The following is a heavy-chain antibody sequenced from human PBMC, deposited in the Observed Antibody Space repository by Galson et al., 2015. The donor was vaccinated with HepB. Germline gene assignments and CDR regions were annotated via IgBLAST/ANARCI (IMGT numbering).Heavy chain of an antibody. Sequence: SVKVSCKASRYIFSSYGISWVRQGPGQGLEWVGWISGYNANTNYAQKLQGRVTMTTDTSTNTAYMELGSLRTDDTAVYYCSRDRWFHAFDIWGQGTMVTVSS. CDR2: ISGYNANT. V-gene: IGHV1-18*01. J-gene: IGHJ3*02. CDR3: SRDRWFHAFDI. D-gene: IGHD3-10*01. CDR1: RYIFSSYG.